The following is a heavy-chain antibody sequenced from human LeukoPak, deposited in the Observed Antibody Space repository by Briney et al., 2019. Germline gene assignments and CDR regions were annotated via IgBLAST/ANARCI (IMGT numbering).Heavy chain of an antibody. CDR3: ARPHSGVVDV. Sequence: GGSLRLSCAASGFTFSSYAMSWVRQAPGKGLEWVSSISSSSSYIYYADSVKGRFTISRDNAKNSLYLQMNSLRAEDTAVYYCARPHSGVVDVWGQGTTVTVSS. D-gene: IGHD3-3*01. CDR1: GFTFSSYA. CDR2: ISSSSSYI. J-gene: IGHJ6*02. V-gene: IGHV3-21*01.